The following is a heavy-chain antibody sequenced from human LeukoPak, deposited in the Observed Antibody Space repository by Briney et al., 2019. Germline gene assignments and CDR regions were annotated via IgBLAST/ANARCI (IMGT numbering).Heavy chain of an antibody. CDR3: AKVVGSDPYYYYGMDV. Sequence: GGSLRLSCAASGFTFRNYAMAWVRQAPGKGLEWVSVISGSGGSTLYADSVKGRFTMSRDNSKNTLSLQLNSLRLEDTAVFYCAKVVGSDPYYYYGMDVWGQGTTVTVSS. D-gene: IGHD1-26*01. V-gene: IGHV3-23*01. J-gene: IGHJ6*02. CDR1: GFTFRNYA. CDR2: ISGSGGST.